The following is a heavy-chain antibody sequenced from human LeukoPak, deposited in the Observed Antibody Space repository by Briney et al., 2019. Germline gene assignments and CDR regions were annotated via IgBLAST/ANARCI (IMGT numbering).Heavy chain of an antibody. V-gene: IGHV3-30-3*01. CDR2: ISYDGSNK. J-gene: IGHJ4*02. CDR1: GFTFSSYA. D-gene: IGHD4-17*01. CDR3: ARDLLRGTVTTGYFDY. Sequence: PGRSLRLSCAASGFTFSSYAMHWVRQAPGKGLEWVAVISYDGSNKYYADSVKGRFTISRVNSKNTLYLQMNSLRAEDTAVYYCARDLLRGTVTTGYFDYWGQGTLVTVSS.